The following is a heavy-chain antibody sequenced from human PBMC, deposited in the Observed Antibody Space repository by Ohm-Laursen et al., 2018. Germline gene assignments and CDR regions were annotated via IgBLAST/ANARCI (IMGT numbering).Heavy chain of an antibody. CDR2: INYSGST. Sequence: GTLSLTCTVSGGSISSDYWSWIRQPPGKGLEWIGYINYSGSTNYNPSLKSRVTISVDTSKNQFSLKLSSVTAADTALYYCARIESDSGGYWYFGMDVWGQGTTVTVSS. D-gene: IGHD3-22*01. J-gene: IGHJ6*02. V-gene: IGHV4-59*01. CDR1: GGSISSDY. CDR3: ARIESDSGGYWYFGMDV.